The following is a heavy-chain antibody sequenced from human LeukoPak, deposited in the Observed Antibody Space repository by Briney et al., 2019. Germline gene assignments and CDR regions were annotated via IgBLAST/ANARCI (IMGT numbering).Heavy chain of an antibody. CDR3: ARDPTEMATAYFDY. CDR1: GLTFSDYY. D-gene: IGHD5-24*01. J-gene: IGHJ4*02. V-gene: IGHV3-11*04. CDR2: ISSSGSTI. Sequence: GGSLRLSCAASGLTFSDYYMSWIRQAPGKGLEWVSYISSSGSTIYYADSVKGRFTISRDNAKNSLYLQMNSLRAEDTAVYYCARDPTEMATAYFDYWGQGTLVTVSS.